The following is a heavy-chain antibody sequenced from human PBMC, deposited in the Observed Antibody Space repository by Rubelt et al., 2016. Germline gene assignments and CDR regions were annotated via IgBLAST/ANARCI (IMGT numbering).Heavy chain of an antibody. D-gene: IGHD3-3*01. J-gene: IGHJ4*02. CDR2: ISSSGSTI. Sequence: EVQLVESGGGLVQPGRSLRLSCAASGFTFSSYEMNWVRQAPGKGLEWVSHISSSGSTIHYADSVKGRFTISRDNAKNSLYLQMNSLRAEDTAVYYCARGIWKFDYWGQGTLVTVSS. CDR3: ARGIWKFDY. CDR1: GFTFSSYE. V-gene: IGHV3-48*03.